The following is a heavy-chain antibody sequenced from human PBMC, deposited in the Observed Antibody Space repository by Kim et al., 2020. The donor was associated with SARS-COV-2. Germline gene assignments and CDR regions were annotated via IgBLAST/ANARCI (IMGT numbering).Heavy chain of an antibody. CDR3: AAATREVIAVADVLRFDP. CDR1: GFTFTSSA. J-gene: IGHJ5*02. V-gene: IGHV1-58*01. Sequence: SVKVSCKASGFTFTSSAVQWVRQARGQRLEWIGWIVVGSGNTNYAQKFQERVTITRDMSTSTPYMELSSLRSEDTAVYYCAAATREVIAVADVLRFDPWGQGTLVTVSS. CDR2: IVVGSGNT. D-gene: IGHD6-19*01.